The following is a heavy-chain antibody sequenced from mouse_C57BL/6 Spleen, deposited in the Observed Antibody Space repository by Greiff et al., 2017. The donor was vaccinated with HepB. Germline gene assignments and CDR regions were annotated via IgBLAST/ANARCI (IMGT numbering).Heavy chain of an antibody. Sequence: QVQLKESGPGLVAPSQSLSITCTVSGFSFTSYGVSWVRQPPGKGLEWLGVIWGDGSTNYHSALITRLSISKDNSKSQVFLKLNSLRTDDTATYYCAKGYFDVWGTGTTVTVSS. J-gene: IGHJ1*03. CDR2: IWGDGST. V-gene: IGHV2-3*01. CDR3: AKGYFDV. CDR1: GFSFTSYG.